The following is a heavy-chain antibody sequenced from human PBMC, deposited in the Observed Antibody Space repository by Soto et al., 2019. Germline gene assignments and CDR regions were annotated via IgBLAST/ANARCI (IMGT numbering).Heavy chain of an antibody. D-gene: IGHD2-21*02. CDR1: GGTFSSYA. CDR3: ARAPYCGGDCYSFYWFDP. V-gene: IGHV1-69*13. J-gene: IGHJ5*02. CDR2: IIPIFGTA. Sequence: SVKVSCKASGGTFSSYASSWVRQAPGQGLEWMGGIIPIFGTANYAQKFQGRVTITADESTSTAYMELSSLRSEDTAVYYCARAPYCGGDCYSFYWFDPWGQGTLVTVSS.